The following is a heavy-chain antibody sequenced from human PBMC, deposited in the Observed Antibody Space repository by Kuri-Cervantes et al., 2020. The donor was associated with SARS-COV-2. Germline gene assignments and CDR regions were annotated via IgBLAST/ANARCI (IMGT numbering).Heavy chain of an antibody. Sequence: ETLSLTCAASGFTFSSYAMSWVRQAPGKGLEWVSAISGSGGSTYYADSVKGRFTISRHNSKNTLYLQMNSLRAEDTAVYYCARERHRGWFDPWGQGTLVTVSS. CDR3: ARERHRGWFDP. J-gene: IGHJ5*02. CDR1: GFTFSSYA. CDR2: ISGSGGST. D-gene: IGHD5/OR15-5a*01. V-gene: IGHV3-23*01.